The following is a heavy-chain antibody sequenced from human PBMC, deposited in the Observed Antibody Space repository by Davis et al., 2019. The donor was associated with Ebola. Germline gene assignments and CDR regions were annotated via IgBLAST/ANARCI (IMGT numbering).Heavy chain of an antibody. J-gene: IGHJ3*02. CDR1: GFTFTTYW. CDR2: IKSDGSST. Sequence: HTGGPLRPPCVAPGFTFTTYWMHWVRQAPGKGLVWVSRIKSDGSSTYYADSVKGRFTISRDNAKNTLYLQMNSLRDEDTAVYYCADQKNYASDIRGQGTMVTVPS. V-gene: IGHV3-74*01. CDR3: ADQKNYASDI.